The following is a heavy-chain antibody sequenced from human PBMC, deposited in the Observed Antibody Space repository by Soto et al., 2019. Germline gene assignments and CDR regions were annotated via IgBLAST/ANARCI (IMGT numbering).Heavy chain of an antibody. V-gene: IGHV3-30*03. J-gene: IGHJ4*02. CDR2: VSYDGRNE. CDR3: VRGDNYDSSTFDY. D-gene: IGHD3-22*01. CDR1: GFSFSSYG. Sequence: QVQLVESGGGVVQPGRSLRLSCAACGFSFSSYGMHWIRQAPGKGLEWVAVVSYDGRNEYYPDSVKGRFTISRDNSKNTLYLEMNSLRAEDTAVFYCVRGDNYDSSTFDYWGQGTLVTVSS.